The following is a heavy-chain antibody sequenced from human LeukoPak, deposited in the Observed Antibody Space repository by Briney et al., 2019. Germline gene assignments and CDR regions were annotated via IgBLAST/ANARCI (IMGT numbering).Heavy chain of an antibody. V-gene: IGHV4-31*03. CDR1: GGSISSGGYY. Sequence: SETLSLTCTVSGGSISSGGYYWSWIRQHPGKGLEWIGYIYYSGSTYYNPSLKSRVTISVDTSKDQFSLKLSSVAAADTAVYYCARGKRVVVVPAAISFLSYYYMDVWGEGTTVTVSS. J-gene: IGHJ6*03. CDR3: ARGKRVVVVPAAISFLSYYYMDV. CDR2: IYYSGST. D-gene: IGHD2-2*01.